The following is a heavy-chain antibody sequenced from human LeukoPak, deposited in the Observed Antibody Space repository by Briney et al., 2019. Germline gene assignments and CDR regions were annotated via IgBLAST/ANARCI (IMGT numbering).Heavy chain of an antibody. Sequence: GGSLRLSCAASGFTFSSYDINWVRQAPGKGLEWVSSITRSSSYINYADSVRGRFTISRDNAKNSLYLQMNSLRAEDTAVYYCAKLNLQLWLLAADFFDYWGQGTLVTVSS. D-gene: IGHD5-18*01. CDR1: GFTFSSYD. CDR3: AKLNLQLWLLAADFFDY. CDR2: ITRSSSYI. J-gene: IGHJ4*02. V-gene: IGHV3-21*04.